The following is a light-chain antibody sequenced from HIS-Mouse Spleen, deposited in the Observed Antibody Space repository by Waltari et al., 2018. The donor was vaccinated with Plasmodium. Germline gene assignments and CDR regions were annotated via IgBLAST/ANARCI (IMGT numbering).Light chain of an antibody. CDR1: KLGDKY. V-gene: IGLV3-1*01. CDR3: QAWDSSTVV. J-gene: IGLJ2*01. CDR2: QDS. Sequence: SYELTQPPSVSVSPGQTASITCPGAKLGDKYACWYQQKPGQSPVRVIYQDSKRPSGIPERFSGSNSGNTATLTISGTQAMDEADYYCQAWDSSTVVFGGGTKLTVL.